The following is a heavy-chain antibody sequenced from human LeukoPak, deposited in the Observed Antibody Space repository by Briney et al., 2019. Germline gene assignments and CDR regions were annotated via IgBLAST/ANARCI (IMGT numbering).Heavy chain of an antibody. CDR1: GFTFNSFG. J-gene: IGHJ4*02. CDR3: GKDTAGSRYGYYDY. D-gene: IGHD5-18*01. CDR2: VIYHGSYK. Sequence: GGSLRLSCAASGFTFNSFGMHWVRQAPGKGLECVAFVIYHGSYKYYADSVQGRFIISRDNSKNTLYLQMNSLRADDTAVYYCGKDTAGSRYGYYDYWGQGTLVTVSS. V-gene: IGHV3-30*02.